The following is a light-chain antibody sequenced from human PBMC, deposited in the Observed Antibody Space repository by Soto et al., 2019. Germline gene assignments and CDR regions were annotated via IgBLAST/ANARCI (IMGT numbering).Light chain of an antibody. CDR1: SSDVGGYTY. V-gene: IGLV2-14*01. J-gene: IGLJ2*01. Sequence: QSVLTQPASVSGSPGQSIAISCTGTSSDVGGYTYVSWYQQHPGKAPKLMIYDVSARPSGVSNRFSGSKSDNTASLTISGLQAEDEADYYCSSYTSSNTVIFGGGTKLTVL. CDR3: SSYTSSNTVI. CDR2: DVS.